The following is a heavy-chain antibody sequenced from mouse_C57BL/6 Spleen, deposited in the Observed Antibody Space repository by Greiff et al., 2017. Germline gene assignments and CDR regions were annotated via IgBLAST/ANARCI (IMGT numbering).Heavy chain of an antibody. Sequence: VQLQQPGAELVKPGASVKLSCKASGYTFTSYWMHWVKQRPGRGLEWIGRIDPNSGGTTYNEKFKSKATLTVDKPSSTAYMQLSSLTSEDSAVYYCARGTYYYGSSPYWYFDVWGTGTTVTVSS. J-gene: IGHJ1*03. CDR3: ARGTYYYGSSPYWYFDV. CDR1: GYTFTSYW. D-gene: IGHD1-1*01. CDR2: IDPNSGGT. V-gene: IGHV1-72*01.